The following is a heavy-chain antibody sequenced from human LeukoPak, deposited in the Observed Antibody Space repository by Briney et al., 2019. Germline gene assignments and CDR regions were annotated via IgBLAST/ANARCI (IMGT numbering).Heavy chain of an antibody. V-gene: IGHV3-21*01. J-gene: IGHJ6*02. CDR2: ISSSSSYI. Sequence: GGSLRLSCAASGFTLSSYSMNWVRQAPGKGLEWVSSISSSSSYIYYADSVKGRFTISRDDAKNSLYLQMNSLRAEDTAVYYCARAYLAVAGIPSLGAYYYGMDVWGQGTTVTVSS. CDR3: ARAYLAVAGIPSLGAYYYGMDV. CDR1: GFTLSSYS. D-gene: IGHD6-19*01.